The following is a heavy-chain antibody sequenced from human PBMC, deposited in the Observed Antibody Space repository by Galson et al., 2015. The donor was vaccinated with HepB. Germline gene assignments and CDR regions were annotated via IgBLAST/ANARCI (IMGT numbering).Heavy chain of an antibody. D-gene: IGHD2-2*01. CDR2: INTDGSAT. CDR1: GFGFSSSW. V-gene: IGHV3-74*01. CDR3: ARDRSVYAPS. Sequence: SLRLSCAASGFGFSSSWMQWVRRAPGKGLVWVSRINTDGSATSYADSVKGRFTISRDNAKNTLYLQMNSLRVEETAVYYCARDRSVYAPSWGQGILVTVSS. J-gene: IGHJ5*02.